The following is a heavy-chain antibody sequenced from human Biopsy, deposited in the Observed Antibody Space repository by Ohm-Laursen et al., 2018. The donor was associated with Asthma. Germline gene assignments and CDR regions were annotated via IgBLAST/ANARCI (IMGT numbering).Heavy chain of an antibody. J-gene: IGHJ6*02. CDR1: GFSVSTKY. CDR2: IYSGDNT. D-gene: IGHD5-24*01. Sequence: GSLRLSCAAFGFSVSTKYMSWVRQAPGKGLEWVSLIYSGDNTYYADSVKGRFTISRDHSKLYLQMNNLRAEDTAVYHCARISRLGYNSLDHGMDVWGQGTTVTVSS. CDR3: ARISRLGYNSLDHGMDV. V-gene: IGHV3-53*01.